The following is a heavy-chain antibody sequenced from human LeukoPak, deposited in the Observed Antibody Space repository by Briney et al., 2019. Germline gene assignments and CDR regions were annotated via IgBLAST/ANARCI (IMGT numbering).Heavy chain of an antibody. J-gene: IGHJ4*02. CDR3: ARVNTDYRGSLDY. V-gene: IGHV4-59*12. CDR2: IHYTGGT. D-gene: IGHD4-11*01. CDR1: GGSINNYY. Sequence: SETLSLTCTVSGGSINNYYWNWIRQSPGKGLEWMGSIHYTGGTNNNPSLKGRVTLSVDTSKNQFSLKLTSVTASDTAVYYCARVNTDYRGSLDYWGQGTLVTVSS.